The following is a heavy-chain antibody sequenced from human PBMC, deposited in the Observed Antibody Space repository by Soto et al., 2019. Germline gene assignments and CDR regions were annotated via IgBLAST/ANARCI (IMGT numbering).Heavy chain of an antibody. CDR2: IYNGGST. J-gene: IGHJ5*02. Sequence: SETLSLTCAVSGYSISSGYYWGWLRQPPGKGLEWIGSIYNGGSTYYNPSLNSRVTLSIDMTNNHVSLILNSVTAADTAVYYCARVGPWVPYYYDSSPYTFENWFDPWGQGTLVTVSS. CDR3: ARVGPWVPYYYDSSPYTFENWFDP. D-gene: IGHD3-22*01. CDR1: GYSISSGYY. V-gene: IGHV4-38-2*01.